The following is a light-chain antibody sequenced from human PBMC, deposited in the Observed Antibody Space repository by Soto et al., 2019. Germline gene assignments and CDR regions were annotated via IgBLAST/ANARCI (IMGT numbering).Light chain of an antibody. V-gene: IGKV3-20*01. Sequence: EIVLTQSPGTLSLSPGERATLSCRASQSVSSSHLAWYQQKAGQAPRVLIYGVSSRATGIPDRFSGSGSGTDFTLTISRLEPEDFAVYYCQKYVSSPWTFGQGTKVEIK. CDR1: QSVSSSH. J-gene: IGKJ1*01. CDR2: GVS. CDR3: QKYVSSPWT.